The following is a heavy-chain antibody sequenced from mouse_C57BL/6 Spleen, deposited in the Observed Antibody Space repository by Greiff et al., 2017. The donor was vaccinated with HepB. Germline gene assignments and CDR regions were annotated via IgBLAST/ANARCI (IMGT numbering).Heavy chain of an antibody. CDR2: IHPNSGST. CDR1: GYTFTSYW. CDR3: ARVPYYSNYGWYFDV. J-gene: IGHJ1*03. V-gene: IGHV1-64*01. D-gene: IGHD2-5*01. Sequence: QVQLQQSGAELVKPGASVKLSCKASGYTFTSYWMHWVKQRPGQGLEWIGMIHPNSGSTNYNEKFKSKATLTVDKSSSTAYMQLSSLTSEDSAVYYCARVPYYSNYGWYFDVWGTGTTVTVSS.